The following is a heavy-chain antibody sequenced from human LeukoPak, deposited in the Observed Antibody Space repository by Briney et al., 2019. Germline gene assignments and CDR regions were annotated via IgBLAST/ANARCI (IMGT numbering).Heavy chain of an antibody. Sequence: GGSLRLSCAASGFTFHIYAMNWVRQAPGKGLEWVSAINGGGYGTYYADSVRGRFTIYRDNSKNTLYLQMNSLRAEDTALYYCARGYYYDSSGYSFFDYWGQGTLVTVSS. CDR1: GFTFHIYA. J-gene: IGHJ4*02. D-gene: IGHD3-22*01. V-gene: IGHV3-23*01. CDR3: ARGYYYDSSGYSFFDY. CDR2: INGGGYGT.